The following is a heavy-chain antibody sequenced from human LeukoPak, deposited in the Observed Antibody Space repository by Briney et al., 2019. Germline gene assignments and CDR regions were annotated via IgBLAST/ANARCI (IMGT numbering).Heavy chain of an antibody. Sequence: GGSLRLSCAASGFTFNTYDMHWVRQAPGKGLDWVAFIWYDGSNKYHTDSVKGRFTISRDNSKNTLYPQMNSLRVEDTAVYYCARGDWGMYYFDYWGQGTLVTVSS. CDR2: IWYDGSNK. CDR1: GFTFNTYD. CDR3: ARGDWGMYYFDY. V-gene: IGHV3-30*02. D-gene: IGHD7-27*01. J-gene: IGHJ4*02.